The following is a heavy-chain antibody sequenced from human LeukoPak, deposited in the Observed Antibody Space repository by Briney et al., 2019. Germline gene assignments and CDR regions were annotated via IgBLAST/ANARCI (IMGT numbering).Heavy chain of an antibody. D-gene: IGHD2-2*01. CDR2: IYTSGST. J-gene: IGHJ6*03. V-gene: IGHV4-4*07. CDR3: ARDRYCSSTSCYDLGRFYYYYYMDV. CDR1: GGSISSYY. Sequence: PSETLSLTCTVSGGSISSYYWSWIRQPAGKGLEWIGRIYTSGSTNYNPSLKSRVTMSVDTSKNQFSLKLSSVTAADTAVYYCARDRYCSSTSCYDLGRFYYYYYMDVWGKGTTVTVSS.